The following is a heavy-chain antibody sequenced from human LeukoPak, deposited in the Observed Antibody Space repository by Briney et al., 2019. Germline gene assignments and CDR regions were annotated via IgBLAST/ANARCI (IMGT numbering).Heavy chain of an antibody. Sequence: GGSLRLSCAASGFTFDDYAMHWVRQAPGKGLEWVSGISWNSGSIGYADSVKGRFTISRDNAKNSLYLQINSLRAEDTALYYCAKDTDYGGNSGFDYWGQGTLVTVSS. CDR2: ISWNSGSI. CDR3: AKDTDYGGNSGFDY. J-gene: IGHJ4*02. V-gene: IGHV3-9*01. D-gene: IGHD4-23*01. CDR1: GFTFDDYA.